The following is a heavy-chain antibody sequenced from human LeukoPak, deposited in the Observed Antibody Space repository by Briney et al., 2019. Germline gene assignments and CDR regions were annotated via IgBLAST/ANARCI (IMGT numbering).Heavy chain of an antibody. CDR1: GFTVSSNY. V-gene: IGHV3-66*01. CDR3: ARGGDSSYYGDY. D-gene: IGHD3-22*01. Sequence: PGGSLRLSCAASGFTVSSNYMNWVRQAPGKGLEWVSLINSGGSTHYADSVKGRFTISRDNSKNTLYLQMNSLRAEDTAVYYCARGGDSSYYGDYWGQGTLVTVSS. J-gene: IGHJ4*02. CDR2: INSGGST.